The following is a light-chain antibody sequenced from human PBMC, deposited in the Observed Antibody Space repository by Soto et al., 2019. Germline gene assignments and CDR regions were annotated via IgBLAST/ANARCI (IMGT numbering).Light chain of an antibody. Sequence: DIQMTQSPSTLSASVGDTVTVTCRASQSVSGWLAWYQQKPGEAPKLLIYDASALPRRVPSRFSGSGSGTKFTLTIASLQPDDFATYYCQQYETLSGTFGPGTKVDIK. V-gene: IGKV1-5*01. CDR3: QQYETLSGT. CDR2: DAS. CDR1: QSVSGW. J-gene: IGKJ1*01.